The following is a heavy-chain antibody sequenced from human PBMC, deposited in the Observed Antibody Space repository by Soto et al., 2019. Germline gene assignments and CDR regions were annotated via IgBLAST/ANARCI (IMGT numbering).Heavy chain of an antibody. CDR3: ARASYDILTGYAGGYYYGLDV. D-gene: IGHD3-9*01. J-gene: IGHJ6*02. CDR1: GYTFISYG. CDR2: ISAYNDNT. V-gene: IGHV1-18*01. Sequence: ASVEVSCKASGYTFISYGISSVRQAPGQGLEWMGWISAYNDNTNYPQKLQGRVTMTTDTSTSTAHMELRSLRSDDTAVYYCARASYDILTGYAGGYYYGLDVWG.